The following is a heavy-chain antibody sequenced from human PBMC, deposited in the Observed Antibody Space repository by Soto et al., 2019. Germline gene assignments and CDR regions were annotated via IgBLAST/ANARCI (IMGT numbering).Heavy chain of an antibody. CDR1: GYSFTSYW. D-gene: IGHD6-19*01. CDR3: ASPGQEAGWPEDYYYGMDV. J-gene: IGHJ6*02. Sequence: ESLKISCEGSGYSFTSYWIGSVRQIPVKGLEWMGIIYPGDSYTRYSPSFQGQVTISAYKSISTAYLQWISLKASDTATYYCASPGQEAGWPEDYYYGMDVRRQRTRVSV. V-gene: IGHV5-51*01. CDR2: IYPGDSYT.